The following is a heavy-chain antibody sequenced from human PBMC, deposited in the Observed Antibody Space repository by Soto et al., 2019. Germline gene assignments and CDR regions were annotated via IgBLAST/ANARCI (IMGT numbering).Heavy chain of an antibody. J-gene: IGHJ4*02. CDR2: ISTYNGNT. V-gene: IGHV1-18*04. Sequence: QVHLVQSGVEVKKPGASVKVSCKASGYSFTTFGLSWVRQAPGQGLEWMGWISTYNGNTEYAQKFLGRVTLPTETSTTTAYMELRGLKSDDTGVYYCVRDGGYQGSGVDYWGQGTLVTVSS. CDR3: VRDGGYQGSGVDY. D-gene: IGHD3-10*01. CDR1: GYSFTTFG.